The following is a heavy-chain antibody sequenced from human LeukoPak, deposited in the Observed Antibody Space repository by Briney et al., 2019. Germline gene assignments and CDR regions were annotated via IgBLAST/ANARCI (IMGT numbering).Heavy chain of an antibody. CDR3: AKIYDILTGYYDH. J-gene: IGHJ4*02. V-gene: IGHV3-23*01. Sequence: GGSLRLSCAASGFTFSSYAMSWVRQAPGKGLEWVSAISGSGGSTYYADSVKGWFTISRDNSKNTLYLQMNSLRAEDTAVYYCAKIYDILTGYYDHWGQGTLVTVSS. CDR1: GFTFSSYA. CDR2: ISGSGGST. D-gene: IGHD3-9*01.